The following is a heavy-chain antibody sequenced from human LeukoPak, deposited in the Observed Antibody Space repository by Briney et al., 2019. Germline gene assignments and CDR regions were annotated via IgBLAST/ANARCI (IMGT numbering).Heavy chain of an antibody. V-gene: IGHV4-59*12. J-gene: IGHJ4*02. CDR3: ARELFIITMVRGVNY. CDR1: GGSISSYY. Sequence: PSETLSLTCTVSGGSISSYYWSWIRQPPGKGLEWIGYIYYSGSTNYNPSLKSRVTISVDTSKNQFSLKLSSVTAADTAVYYCARELFIITMVRGVNYWGQGTLVTVSS. CDR2: IYYSGST. D-gene: IGHD3-10*01.